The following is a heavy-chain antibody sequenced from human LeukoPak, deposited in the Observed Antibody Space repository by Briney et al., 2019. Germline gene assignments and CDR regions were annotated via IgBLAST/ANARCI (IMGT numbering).Heavy chain of an antibody. D-gene: IGHD1-26*01. CDR2: IPYDGSAK. V-gene: IGHV3-33*05. CDR1: GFTFSSFG. Sequence: GGSLRLSCAASGFTFSSFGMHWVRQAPGKGLEWVAFIPYDGSAKYYADSVKGRFTISRDNSKNTLYLQMNSLRAEDTAVYYCASYYNHWGQGTLVTVSS. J-gene: IGHJ5*02. CDR3: ASYYNH.